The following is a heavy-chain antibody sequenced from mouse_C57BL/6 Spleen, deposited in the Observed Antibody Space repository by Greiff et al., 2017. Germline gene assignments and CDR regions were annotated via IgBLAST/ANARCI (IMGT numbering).Heavy chain of an antibody. CDR2: INPNYGTT. CDR1: GYSFTDYN. J-gene: IGHJ3*01. V-gene: IGHV1-39*01. CDR3: ARCGYDRSFAY. Sequence: EVKLMESGPELVKPGASVKISCKASGYSFTDYNMNWVKQSNGKSLEWIGVINPNYGTTSYNQKFKGKATMTVDQSSSTAYMQRNSLTSEDSAVYYCARCGYDRSFAYWGQGTLVTVSA. D-gene: IGHD2-2*01.